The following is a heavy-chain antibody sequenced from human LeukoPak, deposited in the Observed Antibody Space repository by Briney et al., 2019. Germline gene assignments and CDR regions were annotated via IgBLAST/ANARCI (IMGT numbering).Heavy chain of an antibody. CDR3: AKDRPGDYSNYLSEWYFQH. J-gene: IGHJ1*01. D-gene: IGHD4-11*01. Sequence: GGSLRLSCAASGFTFSSYGMHWVRQAPGKGLEWVAFIRYDGSNKHYADSVKGRFTISRDNSKNTLYLQMNSLRAEDTAVYYCAKDRPGDYSNYLSEWYFQHWGQGTLVTVSS. V-gene: IGHV3-30*02. CDR1: GFTFSSYG. CDR2: IRYDGSNK.